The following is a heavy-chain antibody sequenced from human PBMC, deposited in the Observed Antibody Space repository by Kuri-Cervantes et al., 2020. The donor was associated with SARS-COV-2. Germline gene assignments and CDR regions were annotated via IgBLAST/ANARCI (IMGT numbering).Heavy chain of an antibody. Sequence: GGSLRLSCTVSGGSISSYYWSWIRQPPGKGLEWVSGISWNSGSIGYTDSVKGRFTISRDNAKNSLYLQMNSLRAEDTALYYCAKGGYGEVDYWGQGTLVTVSS. CDR2: ISWNSGSI. J-gene: IGHJ4*02. D-gene: IGHD4-17*01. CDR1: GGSISSYY. CDR3: AKGGYGEVDY. V-gene: IGHV3-9*01.